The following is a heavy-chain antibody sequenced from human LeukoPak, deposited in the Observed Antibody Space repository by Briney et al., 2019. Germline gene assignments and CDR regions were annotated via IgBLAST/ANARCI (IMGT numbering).Heavy chain of an antibody. CDR2: IKGDGSST. J-gene: IGHJ4*02. CDR1: GFTFSSYW. D-gene: IGHD5-18*01. CDR3: ARDGYSFGHDFDY. Sequence: GGSLRLSCAAPGFTFSSYWMHWVRHTPGKGLVWVSRIKGDGSSTSYADSVKGRFTISRDNAKNTLYLQMNSLRAEDTAVYYCARDGYSFGHDFDYWGQGTLVTVSS. V-gene: IGHV3-74*01.